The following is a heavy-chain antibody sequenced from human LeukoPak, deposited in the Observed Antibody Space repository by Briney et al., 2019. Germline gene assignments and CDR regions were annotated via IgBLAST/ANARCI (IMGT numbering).Heavy chain of an antibody. V-gene: IGHV3-23*01. D-gene: IGHD3-22*01. Sequence: GGSLRLSCAASGFTFSSYAVSWVRQAPGKGLEWVSAISGSGGSTYYADSVKGRFTISRDNSKNTLYLQMNSLRAEDTAVYYCAKHYDSSGYYDFDYWGQGTLVAVSS. CDR2: ISGSGGST. J-gene: IGHJ4*02. CDR3: AKHYDSSGYYDFDY. CDR1: GFTFSSYA.